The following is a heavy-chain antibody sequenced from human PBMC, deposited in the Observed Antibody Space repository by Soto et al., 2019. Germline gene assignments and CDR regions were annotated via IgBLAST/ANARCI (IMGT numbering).Heavy chain of an antibody. CDR1: GGSVSSGSYY. Sequence: QVQLQESGPGLVKPSETLSLTCTVSGGSVSSGSYYWSWIRQPPGKGLEWIGYIYYSGSTNYNPSLKSRVTISVDTSKNQFSLKLSSATAADTAVYYCARGNYDFWSGYYTEIDYWGQGTLVTVCS. J-gene: IGHJ4*02. CDR2: IYYSGST. D-gene: IGHD3-3*01. V-gene: IGHV4-61*01. CDR3: ARGNYDFWSGYYTEIDY.